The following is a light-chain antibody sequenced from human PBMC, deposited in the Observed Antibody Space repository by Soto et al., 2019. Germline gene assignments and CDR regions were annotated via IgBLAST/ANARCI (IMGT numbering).Light chain of an antibody. V-gene: IGLV1-44*01. CDR1: SSNIGRNT. J-gene: IGLJ3*02. CDR2: SNN. Sequence: QSVLTQPPSASGTPGQRVTISCSGSSSNIGRNTVNWYQQLPGTAPKLVIYSNNQRPSGVPDRVSGSKSGTSASLAISGLQSEDEADYYCAAWDDILNGWVFGGGTKVTVL. CDR3: AAWDDILNGWV.